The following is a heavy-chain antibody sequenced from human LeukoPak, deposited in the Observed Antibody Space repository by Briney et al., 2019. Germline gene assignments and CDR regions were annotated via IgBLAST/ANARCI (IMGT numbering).Heavy chain of an antibody. CDR2: ISGGGDST. V-gene: IGHV3-23*01. Sequence: GGSLRLSCAASGFTFSTYAMSWVRQAPGKGLEWVSAISGGGDSTYYADSVKGRFTISRDNSKNTLYLQLNSLRAEDTAVYYCARLEAVLGYSRRDLDYWGQGTLVTVSS. CDR3: ARLEAVLGYSRRDLDY. CDR1: GFTFSTYA. D-gene: IGHD3-10*01. J-gene: IGHJ4*02.